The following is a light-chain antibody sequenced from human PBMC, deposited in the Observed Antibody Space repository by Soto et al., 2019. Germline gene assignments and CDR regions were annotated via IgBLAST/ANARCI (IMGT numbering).Light chain of an antibody. V-gene: IGKV3-20*01. J-gene: IGKJ2*01. CDR2: GAS. Sequence: EIGLTQSPGTLSLSPGERATLSCRAMQTVSTTYLAWYQQKPGQAPRLLIHGASSRATGIPDRFSGSGSGTDFTLTISRLEPEDFAVYYCQQYGNSLYTFGQGTKLEIK. CDR1: QTVSTTY. CDR3: QQYGNSLYT.